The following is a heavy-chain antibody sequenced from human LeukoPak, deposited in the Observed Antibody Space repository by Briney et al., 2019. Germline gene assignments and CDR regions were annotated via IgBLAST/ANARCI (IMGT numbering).Heavy chain of an antibody. CDR3: ASAAGPYYYYYGMDV. Sequence: GASVKVSCKASGYTFTSYAMHWVRQAPGQRLEWMGWINAGNGSTKYSQKFRGRVTITRDTSASTAYMELSSLRSEDTAVYYCASAAGPYYYYYGMDVWGQGTTVTVSS. V-gene: IGHV1-3*01. D-gene: IGHD6-13*01. J-gene: IGHJ6*02. CDR2: INAGNGST. CDR1: GYTFTSYA.